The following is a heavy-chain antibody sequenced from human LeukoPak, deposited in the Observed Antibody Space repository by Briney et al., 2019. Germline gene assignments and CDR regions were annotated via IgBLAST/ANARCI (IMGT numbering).Heavy chain of an antibody. CDR1: GYTFTSYY. J-gene: IGHJ3*02. V-gene: IGHV1-2*02. CDR2: INPNSGGT. CDR3: ARPRAAAGTTSTFDI. Sequence: ASVKVSCKASGYTFTSYYVHWVRQAPGQGLEWMGWINPNSGGTNYAQKFQGRVTMTRDTSISTTYMELSGLRSDDTAVYYCARPRAAAGTTSTFDIWGQGTLVTVS. D-gene: IGHD6-13*01.